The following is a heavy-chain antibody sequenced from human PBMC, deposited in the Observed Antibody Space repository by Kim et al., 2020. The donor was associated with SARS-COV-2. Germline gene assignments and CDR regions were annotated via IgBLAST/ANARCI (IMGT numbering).Heavy chain of an antibody. V-gene: IGHV3-30*02. J-gene: IGHJ6*02. Sequence: AGSVKGRFTISRDNSQNTLYLQMNSLRAEDTAVYYCAKGYGSGDLYGMDVWGQGTTVTVSS. D-gene: IGHD3-10*01. CDR3: AKGYGSGDLYGMDV.